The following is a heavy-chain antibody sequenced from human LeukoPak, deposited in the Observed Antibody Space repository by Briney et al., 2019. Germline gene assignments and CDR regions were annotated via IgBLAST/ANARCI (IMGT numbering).Heavy chain of an antibody. Sequence: SETLSLTCAVSGASISSRNWWSWVRQPPGKGLEWIGEIFHSGSTNYNPSLKSRVTISVDKSKNQFSLKLSSVTAADTAVYYCARHKWDGFNCFDYWGQGTLVTVSS. V-gene: IGHV4-4*02. CDR3: ARHKWDGFNCFDY. J-gene: IGHJ4*02. CDR1: GASISSRNW. D-gene: IGHD5-24*01. CDR2: IFHSGST.